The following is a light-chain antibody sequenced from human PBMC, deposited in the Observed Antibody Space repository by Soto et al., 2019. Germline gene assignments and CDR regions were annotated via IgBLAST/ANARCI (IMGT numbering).Light chain of an antibody. V-gene: IGLV2-14*01. J-gene: IGLJ1*01. Sequence: VLTQPASVSGSPGQSITISCTGSSSDVGAYNYVSWFQQHPGKAPKLMIYEVSNRPSGVSNRFSGSKSGNTASLTISGLQAEDEADYYCSSYTSSTTYTYVFGTGTKVTVL. CDR2: EVS. CDR3: SSYTSSTTYTYV. CDR1: SSDVGAYNY.